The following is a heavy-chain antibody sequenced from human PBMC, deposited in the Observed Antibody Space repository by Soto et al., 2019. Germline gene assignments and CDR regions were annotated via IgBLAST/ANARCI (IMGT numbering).Heavy chain of an antibody. Sequence: QVHLGQCGAEVKKPGASVKVSCKASGYTFTSYGITWVRQAPGQGLEWMGWISAHNGNTDYAQKLQGRVIVTRDTSTSTAYMELRSLISDDTAVYYCARGRYGDYWGQGALVTVSS. CDR2: ISAHNGNT. D-gene: IGHD1-1*01. J-gene: IGHJ4*02. CDR1: GYTFTSYG. V-gene: IGHV1-18*01. CDR3: ARGRYGDY.